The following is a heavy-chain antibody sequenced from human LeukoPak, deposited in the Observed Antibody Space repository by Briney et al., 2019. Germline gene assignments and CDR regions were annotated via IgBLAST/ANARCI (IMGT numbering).Heavy chain of an antibody. Sequence: PGRSLRLSCAASGFTFSNYGMHWVRQAPGKGLEWVAVISYDGSIKYYADSVKGRFTISRDKSKNTLYLQMNSLRAEDTAVYYCARTVYDYVWGSPLDYWGQGTLVTVSS. V-gene: IGHV3-30*03. CDR3: ARTVYDYVWGSPLDY. CDR2: ISYDGSIK. D-gene: IGHD3-16*01. CDR1: GFTFSNYG. J-gene: IGHJ4*02.